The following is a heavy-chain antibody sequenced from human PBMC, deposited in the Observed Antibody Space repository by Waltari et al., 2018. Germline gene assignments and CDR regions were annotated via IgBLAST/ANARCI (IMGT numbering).Heavy chain of an antibody. D-gene: IGHD2-2*02. CDR3: ARSGFVAVPVSITYFFDY. CDR2: VDPSGST. J-gene: IGHJ4*02. V-gene: IGHV4-4*07. Sequence: HVQLQESGPGLVKPSETLSLTCTVSAGSVSGCYRRWTRQSAGKGLEWLGRVDPSGSTNYNPSLKSRVTISIDTSKKQFSLRLTSVTAADTAVYYCARSGFVAVPVSITYFFDYWGQGTLVTVSS. CDR1: AGSVSGCY.